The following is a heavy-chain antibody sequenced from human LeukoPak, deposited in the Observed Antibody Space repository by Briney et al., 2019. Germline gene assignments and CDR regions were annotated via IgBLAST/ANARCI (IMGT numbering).Heavy chain of an antibody. Sequence: GWSLRLSCAASGFTFSTYSMNWVRQAPGKGLEWVASITSPVGHIYYADSLKGRITISRDNAKSSLYLQMSSLRAEDTAVYYCARDRGYSTFDLWGQGTMVTVSS. J-gene: IGHJ3*01. CDR3: ARDRGYSTFDL. CDR1: GFTFSTYS. V-gene: IGHV3-21*04. CDR2: ITSPVGHI. D-gene: IGHD5-18*01.